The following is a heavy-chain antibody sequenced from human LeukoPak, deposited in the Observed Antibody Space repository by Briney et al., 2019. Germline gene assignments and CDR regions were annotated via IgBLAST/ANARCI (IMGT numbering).Heavy chain of an antibody. CDR3: ASERLNNAFDI. V-gene: IGHV1-2*02. D-gene: IGHD2-8*01. J-gene: IGHJ3*02. CDR2: MNPYSGVT. Sequence: ASVKVSCKASGYTFTGYYVHWVRQAPGQGLEWMGWMNPYSGVTKSAQQFQGRVTMTRDTSIGTAYMEVSRLRSDDTAVYYCASERLNNAFDIWGQGTMVTVS. CDR1: GYTFTGYY.